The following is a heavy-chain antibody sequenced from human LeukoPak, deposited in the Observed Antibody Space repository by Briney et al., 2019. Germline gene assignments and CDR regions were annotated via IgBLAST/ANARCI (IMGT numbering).Heavy chain of an antibody. CDR1: GFTFSSCS. J-gene: IGHJ4*02. Sequence: GGSLRLSCAASGFTFSSCSMNWVRQAPGKGLEWVSTISSSSSYIYYADSVKGRFTIARDNAKYSLYLQMNFLRVEDTAIYYCARGDTLSRPPAAAAYWGQGTLVTVSS. CDR2: ISSSSSYI. CDR3: ARGDTLSRPPAAAAY. V-gene: IGHV3-21*01. D-gene: IGHD5/OR15-5a*01.